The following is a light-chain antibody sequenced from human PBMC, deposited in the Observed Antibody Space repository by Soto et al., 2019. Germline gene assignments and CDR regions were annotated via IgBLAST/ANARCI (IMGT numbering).Light chain of an antibody. CDR1: QSVNSL. J-gene: IGKJ5*01. CDR3: QKYNNWPIT. V-gene: IGKV3-15*01. CDR2: RAS. Sequence: EIVLTQSPATLSVSPGETATLSWSASQSVNSLLAWYQQKPGQAPRLLIYRASTRATGIAARFSGSGSGTEFTLTISSLQSEDFAVYYCQKYNNWPITLGQGTRLEIK.